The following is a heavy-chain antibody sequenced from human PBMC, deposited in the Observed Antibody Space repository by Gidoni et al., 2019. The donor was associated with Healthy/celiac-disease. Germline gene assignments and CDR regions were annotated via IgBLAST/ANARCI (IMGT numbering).Heavy chain of an antibody. CDR1: GGSFSGYY. CDR3: ARGPRNLYSSGWSGSGNWFDP. V-gene: IGHV4-34*01. J-gene: IGHJ5*02. D-gene: IGHD6-19*01. Sequence: QVQLQQWGAGLLKPSETLSLTCAVYGGSFSGYYWSWIRQPPGKGLEWIGEINHSGSTNYNPSLKSRVTISVDTSKNQFSLKLSSVTAADTAVYYCARGPRNLYSSGWSGSGNWFDPWGQGTLVTVSS. CDR2: INHSGST.